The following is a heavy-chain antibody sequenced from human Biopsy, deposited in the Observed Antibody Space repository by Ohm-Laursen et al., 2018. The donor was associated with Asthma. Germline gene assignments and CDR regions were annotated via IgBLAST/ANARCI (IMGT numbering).Heavy chain of an antibody. Sequence: SLRLSCTASGFTFSSYGMHWVRQAPGKGLEWVAVISYDGSNKYYADSVKGRFTISRNNSKNTLYLQMNSLRAEDTAVYYCAKAERYFDWYWFDPWGQGTLVTVSS. J-gene: IGHJ5*02. CDR2: ISYDGSNK. V-gene: IGHV3-30*18. CDR1: GFTFSSYG. D-gene: IGHD3-9*01. CDR3: AKAERYFDWYWFDP.